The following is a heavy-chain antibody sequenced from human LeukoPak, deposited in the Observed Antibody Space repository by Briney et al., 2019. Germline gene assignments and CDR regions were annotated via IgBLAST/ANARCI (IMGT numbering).Heavy chain of an antibody. D-gene: IGHD3-22*01. J-gene: IGHJ5*02. CDR3: AKDRRYYDSSGQTTNWFDP. V-gene: IGHV3-53*01. CDR2: IYSGGST. CDR1: GFTVSSNY. Sequence: GGSLRLSCAASGFTVSSNYMSWVRQAPGKGLEWVSVIYSGGSTYYADSVKGRFTISRDNSKNTLYLQMNSLRAEDTAVYYCAKDRRYYDSSGQTTNWFDPWGQGTLVTVSS.